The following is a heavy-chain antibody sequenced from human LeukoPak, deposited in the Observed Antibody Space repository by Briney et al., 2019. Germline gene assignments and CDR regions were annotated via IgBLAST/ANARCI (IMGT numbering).Heavy chain of an antibody. Sequence: GGSLRLSCAASGCTFSDYYMSWIRQAPGKGLELVSYISSSGSTIYYADSVKDRFTISRVNAKNTLFLQTHTLRTEDTAVLYYARLYSWDYFDYWGPGTMVTVSS. CDR1: GCTFSDYY. D-gene: IGHD5-18*01. CDR2: ISSSGSTI. V-gene: IGHV3-11*04. J-gene: IGHJ4*02. CDR3: ARLYSWDYFDY.